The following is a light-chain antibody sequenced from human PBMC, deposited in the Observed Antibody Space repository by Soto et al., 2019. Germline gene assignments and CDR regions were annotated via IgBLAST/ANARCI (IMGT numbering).Light chain of an antibody. Sequence: QSVLTQPPSVSGAPGQRVTISCTGSNSNIGAGSAVNWYQHFPGTAPKLLIYVNTNRPSGVPDRFSGSKSGSSASLAITGLQAEDEAYYYCQSYDSSLIGLIFGLGTKLTVL. J-gene: IGLJ2*01. CDR1: NSNIGAGSA. CDR2: VNT. V-gene: IGLV1-40*01. CDR3: QSYDSSLIGLI.